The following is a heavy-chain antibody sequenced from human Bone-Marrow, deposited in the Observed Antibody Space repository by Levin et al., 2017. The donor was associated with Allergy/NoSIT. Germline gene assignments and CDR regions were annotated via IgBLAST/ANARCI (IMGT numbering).Heavy chain of an antibody. D-gene: IGHD1-26*01. J-gene: IGHJ4*02. CDR1: GFPFRTHG. CDR3: AGGDSGSYHFDF. V-gene: IGHV3-33*01. CDR2: IWYDGSQK. Sequence: LSLTCVVSGFPFRTHGMHWVRQAPGKGLEWVALIWYDGSQKYYADSVKGRFTISRDNSKKTLYLQMNSLKDEDTALYLCAGGDSGSYHFDFWGQGTLVTVSS.